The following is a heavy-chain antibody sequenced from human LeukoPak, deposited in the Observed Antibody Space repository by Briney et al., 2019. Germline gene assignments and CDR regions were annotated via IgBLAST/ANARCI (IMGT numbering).Heavy chain of an antibody. CDR1: GYTFTSYD. CDR3: ARDRLLWFGELSDYMDV. CDR2: MDPNSGNT. J-gene: IGHJ6*03. V-gene: IGHV1-8*01. Sequence: GASVKVSCKASGYTFTSYDINWVRQATGQGLEWMGWMDPNSGNTGYAQKFQGRVTMTRNTSISTAYMELRSLRSDDTAVYYCARDRLLWFGELSDYMDVWGKGTTVTVSS. D-gene: IGHD3-10*01.